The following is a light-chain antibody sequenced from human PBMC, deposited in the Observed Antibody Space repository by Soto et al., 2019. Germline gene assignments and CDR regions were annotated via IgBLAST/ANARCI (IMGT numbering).Light chain of an antibody. CDR2: DNN. V-gene: IGLV1-51*01. CDR3: GTWDSGLSAVV. CDR1: SSNIGNNY. Sequence: QSVLTQPPSVSAAPGQKVTISCSGSSSNIGNNYVSWYQQIPGTAPKLLIYDNNKRPSGIPDRFSGSKSGTSATLGITGLQTGDEADYYCGTWDSGLSAVVFGGGTKLTVL. J-gene: IGLJ2*01.